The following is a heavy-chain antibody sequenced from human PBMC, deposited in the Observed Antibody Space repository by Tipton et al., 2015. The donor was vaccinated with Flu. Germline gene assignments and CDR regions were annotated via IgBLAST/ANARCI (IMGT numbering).Heavy chain of an antibody. V-gene: IGHV3-23*01. CDR1: GLSFSDYGTYA. D-gene: IGHD6-19*01. CDR3: AKGDGWFPRFDD. CDR2: VSGNGGKT. Sequence: SLRLSCVAPGLSFSDYGTYAMSWVRQAPGRGLEYVAVVSGNGGKTDYADSVKGRFTISRDNSKNTLYLQMNNLRGEDTAVYYCAKGDGWFPRFDDWGQGTLVTVSS. J-gene: IGHJ4*02.